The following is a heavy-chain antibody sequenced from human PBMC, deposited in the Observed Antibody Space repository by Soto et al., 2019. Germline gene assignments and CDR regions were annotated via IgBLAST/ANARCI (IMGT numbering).Heavy chain of an antibody. CDR1: GGSISSSSYY. V-gene: IGHV4-39*01. J-gene: IGHJ5*02. Sequence: SETLSLTCTVSGGSISSSSYYWGWIRQPPGKGLEWVGSIHYGGSTYYNPSLKSRVTISVDTSKNQFSLKLTSVTAADTAVYYCARHRAGAARGLDPWGQGTMVTVSS. CDR2: IHYGGST. D-gene: IGHD6-6*01. CDR3: ARHRAGAARGLDP.